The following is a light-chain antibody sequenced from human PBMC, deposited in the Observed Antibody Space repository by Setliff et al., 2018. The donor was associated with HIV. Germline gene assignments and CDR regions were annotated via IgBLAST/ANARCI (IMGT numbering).Light chain of an antibody. CDR3: SSYTTSSTWV. J-gene: IGLJ3*02. CDR2: DVS. CDR1: SSDVGGYNC. Sequence: QSVLAQPASVSGSPGQSITISCTGTSSDVGGYNCVSWYQQHPGKAPKLMIYDVSNRPSGVSNRFSGSKSGNTASLTISGLQAEDEADYYCSSYTTSSTWVFGGGTK. V-gene: IGLV2-14*03.